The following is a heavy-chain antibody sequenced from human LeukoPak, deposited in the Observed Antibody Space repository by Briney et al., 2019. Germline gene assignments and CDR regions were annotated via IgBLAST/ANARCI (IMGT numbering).Heavy chain of an antibody. Sequence: KPSETLSLTCAVSGGSISSYYWSWIRQPPGKGLEWSGRTHISGSTNYNPSLKSRVTMSVDTSKNQFSLKLTSVTAADTAVYYCAKSYRCGGGCYSGFDYWGQGTLVTVSS. D-gene: IGHD2-21*01. CDR3: AKSYRCGGGCYSGFDY. V-gene: IGHV4-4*07. CDR1: GGSISSYY. CDR2: THISGST. J-gene: IGHJ4*02.